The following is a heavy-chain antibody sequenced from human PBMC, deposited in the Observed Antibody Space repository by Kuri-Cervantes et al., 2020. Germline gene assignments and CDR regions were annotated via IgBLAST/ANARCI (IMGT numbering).Heavy chain of an antibody. CDR3: ARDLQDYGDYESAGG. V-gene: IGHV1-8*02. D-gene: IGHD4-17*01. J-gene: IGHJ4*02. Sequence: ASVKVSCKASGYSFTNFGIIWVRQAPGQGLEWMGWMTPYSGHTAHAQRFQGRVTMTRNTSRSTAYMDLSSLRSEDTAVFYCARDLQDYGDYESAGGWGQGTLVTVSS. CDR1: GYSFTNFG. CDR2: MTPYSGHT.